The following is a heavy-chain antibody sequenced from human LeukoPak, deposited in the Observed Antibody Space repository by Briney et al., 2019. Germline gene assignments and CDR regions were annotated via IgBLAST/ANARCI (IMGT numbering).Heavy chain of an antibody. CDR3: ARAQHTNVNWFDP. CDR2: IIASGGRT. Sequence: TGGSLRLSCAASGFTFSSYAMSWVRQAPGKGLEWISTIIASGGRTYYADSAKGRFTISRDNSKNTLYLQMRTLRVAVTAVDYCARAQHTNVNWFDPWGQGTLVTVSS. V-gene: IGHV3-23*01. CDR1: GFTFSSYA. J-gene: IGHJ5*02. D-gene: IGHD2-21*01.